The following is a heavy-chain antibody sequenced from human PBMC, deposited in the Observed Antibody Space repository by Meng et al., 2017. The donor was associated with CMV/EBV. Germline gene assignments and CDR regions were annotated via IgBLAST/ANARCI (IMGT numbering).Heavy chain of an antibody. CDR3: AYTAMVTL. J-gene: IGHJ4*02. V-gene: IGHV3-23*04. Sequence: VHLGGSWVGLGQPGGALGLPCAASGFTFGSYSMGWVRQPPGKGLEWVSAISGSGGSTYYADSVKGRFTISRDNSKNTLYLQMNSLRAEDTAVYYCAYTAMVTLWGQGTLVTVSS. CDR2: ISGSGGST. CDR1: GFTFGSYS. D-gene: IGHD5-18*01.